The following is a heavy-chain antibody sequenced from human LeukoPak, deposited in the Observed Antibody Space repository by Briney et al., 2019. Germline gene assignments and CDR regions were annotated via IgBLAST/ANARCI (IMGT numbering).Heavy chain of an antibody. V-gene: IGHV3-21*01. CDR1: GFTFSSYT. D-gene: IGHD6-13*01. CDR2: ISSSSSFI. CDR3: ARESYSSSWYASAYYYYYYYMDV. J-gene: IGHJ6*03. Sequence: PGGSLRLSCAASGFTFSSYTMNWVRQAPGKGLEWVSSISSSSSFIYYADSMKSRFTISRDNAKNSLYLQMNSLRAEDTAVYYCARESYSSSWYASAYYYYYYYMDVWGKGTTVTVSS.